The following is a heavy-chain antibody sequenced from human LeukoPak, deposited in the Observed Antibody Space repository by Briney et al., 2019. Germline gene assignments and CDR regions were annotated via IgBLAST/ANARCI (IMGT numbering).Heavy chain of an antibody. CDR1: GFTFSSYA. D-gene: IGHD1-20*01. V-gene: IGHV3-23*01. CDR2: ISGSGGGT. CDR3: ARSPYDWNYGDY. J-gene: IGHJ4*02. Sequence: GGSLRLSCAASGFTFSSYAMSWVRQAPGKGLEWVSAISGSGGGTYYADSVKGRFTISRDNSKNTLYLQMNSLRAEDTAVYYCARSPYDWNYGDYWGQGTLVTVSS.